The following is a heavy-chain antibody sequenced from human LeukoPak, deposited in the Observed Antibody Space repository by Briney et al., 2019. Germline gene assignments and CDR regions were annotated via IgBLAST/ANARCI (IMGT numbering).Heavy chain of an antibody. V-gene: IGHV3-23*01. CDR2: IPRNGGST. D-gene: IGHD1-26*01. Sequence: GRSLRLSCAASGFTFSSYAMSWVRQAPGKGLEWVSSIPRNGGSTYYADSVKGRFTISRDNSKNTLYVQMNSLRVDDTAVYYCTRDDPRVGSTETDWGQGTLVTVSS. CDR3: TRDDPRVGSTETD. CDR1: GFTFSSYA. J-gene: IGHJ4*02.